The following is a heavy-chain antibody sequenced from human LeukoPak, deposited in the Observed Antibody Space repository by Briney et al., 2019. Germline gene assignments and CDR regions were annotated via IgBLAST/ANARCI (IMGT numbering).Heavy chain of an antibody. CDR3: ARDRAFYYDSSPPKYGMDV. CDR2: IIPIFGTA. CDR1: GGTFSSYA. D-gene: IGHD3-22*01. V-gene: IGHV1-69*13. Sequence: GASVKVSCKASGGTFSSYAISWVRQAPGQGLEWMGGIIPIFGTANYAQKFQGRVTITADESTSTAYMELSSLRSEDTAVYYCARDRAFYYDSSPPKYGMDVWGQGTTVTVS. J-gene: IGHJ6*02.